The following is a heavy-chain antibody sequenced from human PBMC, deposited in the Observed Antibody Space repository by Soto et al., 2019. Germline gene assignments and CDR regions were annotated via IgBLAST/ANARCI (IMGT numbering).Heavy chain of an antibody. V-gene: IGHV3-33*01. Sequence: QVQLAESGGGVAQPGRSLRLSCAASGFIFRSYGMHWVRQAPGKGLEWVAFIWYDGINKYYADSVKGRFTISRDNSKNTLYLQMDSLRAEDTALYYCVREDDSGVLWFGNADHWGQGTLVTVSS. CDR3: VREDDSGVLWFGNADH. CDR2: IWYDGINK. CDR1: GFIFRSYG. J-gene: IGHJ5*02. D-gene: IGHD3-10*01.